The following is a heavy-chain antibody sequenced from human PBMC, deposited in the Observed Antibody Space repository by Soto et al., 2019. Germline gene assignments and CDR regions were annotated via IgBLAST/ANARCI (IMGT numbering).Heavy chain of an antibody. Sequence: EAQLVQSGGGLVQPGGSVTLSCAASGFTFGNYAMTWVRQAPGKGLEWVSTITGTGGTTFHADSVKGRFTISRDNSKNTVYLHMTSLRRDDTAAYYCVKVEEAAGRWFHPWGQGALVTVS. D-gene: IGHD6-13*01. CDR2: ITGTGGTT. V-gene: IGHV3-23*04. CDR1: GFTFGNYA. CDR3: VKVEEAAGRWFHP. J-gene: IGHJ5*02.